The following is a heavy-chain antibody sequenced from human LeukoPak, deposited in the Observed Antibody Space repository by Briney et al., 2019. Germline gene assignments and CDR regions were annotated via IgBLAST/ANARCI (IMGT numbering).Heavy chain of an antibody. J-gene: IGHJ4*02. V-gene: IGHV4-61*01. D-gene: IGHD3-10*01. CDR1: GGSVSSGSYY. CDR3: VRDRGYYGSGSYSQGSYFDY. Sequence: SETLSLTCTVSGGSVSSGSYYWSWIRQPPGKGLEWIGYNYYSGSNNYNPSLESRVTISVDTSKNQFSLTLTSVTAADTAVYYCVRDRGYYGSGSYSQGSYFDYWGQGSLVTVSS. CDR2: NYYSGSN.